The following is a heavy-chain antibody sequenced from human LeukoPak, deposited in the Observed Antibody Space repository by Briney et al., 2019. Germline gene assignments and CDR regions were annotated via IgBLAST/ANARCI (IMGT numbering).Heavy chain of an antibody. D-gene: IGHD2-21*02. CDR3: ARIRVTYFDY. V-gene: IGHV3-30-3*01. J-gene: IGHJ4*02. CDR1: GFTFDAYA. CDR2: ISSDGNNK. Sequence: GGSLRLSCAASGFTFDAYAMHWVRQAPGKGLEWVAVISSDGNNKYYADSVKGRFTISRDNSKNTLYLQMNSLRAEDTAVYYCARIRVTYFDYWGQGTLVTVSS.